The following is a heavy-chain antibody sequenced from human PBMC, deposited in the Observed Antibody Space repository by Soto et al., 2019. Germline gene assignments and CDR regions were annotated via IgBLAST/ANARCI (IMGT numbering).Heavy chain of an antibody. V-gene: IGHV3-33*01. D-gene: IGHD4-17*01. CDR2: IWYDGSNK. Sequence: QVQLVESGGGVVQPGRSLRLSCAASGFTFSSYGMHWVRHAPGKGLEWVAVIWYDGSNKYYADSVKGRFTISRDNSKNTLYLQMNSLRAEDTAVYYCAREHGDYAWGDAFDIWGQGTMVTVSS. CDR1: GFTFSSYG. J-gene: IGHJ3*02. CDR3: AREHGDYAWGDAFDI.